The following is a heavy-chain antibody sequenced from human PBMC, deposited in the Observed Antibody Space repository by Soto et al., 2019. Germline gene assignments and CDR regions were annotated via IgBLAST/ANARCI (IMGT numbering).Heavy chain of an antibody. Sequence: QVQLVQSGAEVKKPGSSVKVSCKASGGTFSSYTISWVRQAPGQGLEWMGRIIPILGIANYAQKFQGRVTITADKSTSTAYIELSSLRSEDTDVYYCARDDGLAYCGGDCYSWCQGTLVTVSS. CDR1: GGTFSSYT. V-gene: IGHV1-69*02. D-gene: IGHD2-21*02. CDR3: ARDDGLAYCGGDCYS. CDR2: IIPILGIA. J-gene: IGHJ4*02.